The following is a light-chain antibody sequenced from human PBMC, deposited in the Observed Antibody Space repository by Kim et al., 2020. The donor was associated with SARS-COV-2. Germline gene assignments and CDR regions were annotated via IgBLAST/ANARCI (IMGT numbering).Light chain of an antibody. J-gene: IGKJ2*02. Sequence: DIQMTQSPSTLSASVGDRVTITCRASRSISSWLAWYQQKPGKAPKLLIYKASSLESGVPSRFSGSGSGTEFTLTISSLQPDDFATYYCQQYNSYSSTFGQGTKLEI. CDR1: RSISSW. CDR2: KAS. V-gene: IGKV1-5*03. CDR3: QQYNSYSST.